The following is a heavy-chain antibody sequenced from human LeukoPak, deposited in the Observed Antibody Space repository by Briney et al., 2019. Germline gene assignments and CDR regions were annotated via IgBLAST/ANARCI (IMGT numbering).Heavy chain of an antibody. Sequence: GESQQISCQGSRYGFTSYWIGWVRQMPGKGLEWMGRIDPSDSYTNYSQSFQGHVTISADKSISTAYLQWSSLKASDTAMYYCARHPYDSSGYYTYYFDYWGQGTLVTVSS. CDR2: IDPSDSYT. CDR3: ARHPYDSSGYYTYYFDY. CDR1: RYGFTSYW. V-gene: IGHV5-10-1*01. D-gene: IGHD3-22*01. J-gene: IGHJ4*02.